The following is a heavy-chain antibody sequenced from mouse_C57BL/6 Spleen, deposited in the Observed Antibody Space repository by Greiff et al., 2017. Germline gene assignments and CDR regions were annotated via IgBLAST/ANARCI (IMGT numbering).Heavy chain of an antibody. CDR2: IDPETGGT. V-gene: IGHV1-15*01. CDR1: GYTFTDYE. Sequence: VQLQQSGAELVRPGASVTLSCKASGYTFTDYEMHWVKQTPVHGLEWIGAIDPETGGTAYNQKFKGQAILTADKSSSTAYMELRSLTSEDSAVYYCTRWLLRGDYWGQGTTLTVSS. D-gene: IGHD2-3*01. CDR3: TRWLLRGDY. J-gene: IGHJ2*01.